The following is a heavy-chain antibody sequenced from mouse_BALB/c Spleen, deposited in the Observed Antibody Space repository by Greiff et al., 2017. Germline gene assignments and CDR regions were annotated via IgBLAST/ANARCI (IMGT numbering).Heavy chain of an antibody. CDR3: ARDGYGNLGWFAY. CDR1: GYSITSDYA. CDR2: ISYSGST. V-gene: IGHV3-2*02. D-gene: IGHD2-2*01. Sequence: EVQLVESGPGLVKPSQSLSLTCTVTGYSITSDYAWNWIRQFPGNKLEWMGYISYSGSTSYNPSLKSRISITRDTSKNQFFLQLNSVTTEDTATYYCARDGYGNLGWFAYWGQGTLVTVSA. J-gene: IGHJ3*01.